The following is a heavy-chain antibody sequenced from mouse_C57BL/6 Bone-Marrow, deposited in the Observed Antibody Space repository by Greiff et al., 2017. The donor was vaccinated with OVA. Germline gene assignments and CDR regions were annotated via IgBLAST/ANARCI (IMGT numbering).Heavy chain of an antibody. V-gene: IGHV10-1*01. Sequence: EVQLVESGGGLVQPKGSLKLSCAASGFSFNTYAMNWVRQAPGKGLEWVARIRSKSNNYATYYADSVKDRFTISRDDSESMLYLQMNNLKTEDTAMYYCVRPSGGYYDAMDYWGQGTSVTVSS. CDR3: VRPSGGYYDAMDY. J-gene: IGHJ4*01. D-gene: IGHD2-2*01. CDR2: IRSKSNNYAT. CDR1: GFSFNTYA.